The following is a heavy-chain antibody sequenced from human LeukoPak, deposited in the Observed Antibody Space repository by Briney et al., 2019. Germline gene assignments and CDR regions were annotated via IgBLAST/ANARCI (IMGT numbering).Heavy chain of an antibody. D-gene: IGHD3-16*01. Sequence: GGSLRLSCAASGFTFSAYSMNWVRQAPGKGLEWISFIDSSTRTIFYADSVKGRFTISRDNAKNSLFLQMNSLRAEDTAVYYCARRVPSQVITDYFDYWGQGTLVTVSS. CDR2: IDSSTRTI. J-gene: IGHJ4*02. CDR1: GFTFSAYS. V-gene: IGHV3-48*04. CDR3: ARRVPSQVITDYFDY.